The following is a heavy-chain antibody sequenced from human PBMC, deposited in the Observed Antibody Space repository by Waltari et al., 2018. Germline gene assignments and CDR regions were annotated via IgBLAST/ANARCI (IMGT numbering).Heavy chain of an antibody. J-gene: IGHJ6*03. CDR2: IIPIFGTA. D-gene: IGHD6-6*01. CDR1: GGTFSSYA. Sequence: QVQLVQSGAEVKKPGSSVKVSCKASGGTFSSYAISWVRQAPGQGLEWMGGIIPIFGTANYAQKFQGRVTITADKSTSAAYMELSSLRSEDTAVYYCAGGDQLARDYYYYMDVWGKGTTVTVSS. V-gene: IGHV1-69*14. CDR3: AGGDQLARDYYYYMDV.